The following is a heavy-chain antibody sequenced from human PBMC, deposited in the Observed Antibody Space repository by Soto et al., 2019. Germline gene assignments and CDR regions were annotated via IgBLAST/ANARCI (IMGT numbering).Heavy chain of an antibody. CDR1: GGSFSGYY. CDR3: VLSPRQIAVAGPSTLDY. Sequence: PSETLSLTCAVYGGSFSGYYWSWIRQPPGKGLEWIGEINHSGSTNYNPSLKSQVTISVDTSKNQFSLKLSSVTAADTAVYYCVLSPRQIAVAGPSTLDYWGQGTLVTVSS. D-gene: IGHD6-19*01. J-gene: IGHJ4*02. CDR2: INHSGST. V-gene: IGHV4-34*01.